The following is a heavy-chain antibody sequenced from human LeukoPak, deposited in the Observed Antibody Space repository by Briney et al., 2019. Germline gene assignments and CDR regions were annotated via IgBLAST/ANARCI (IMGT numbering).Heavy chain of an antibody. CDR3: ANSPDGAFDY. Sequence: GGSLRLSCAASGFTFSSYAMSWVRQAPGKGLECISGFSGSGGSTYYADSVKGRFTISRDNSKNTLYLHMNSLRAEDTAVYYCANSPDGAFDYWGQGTLVTVSS. CDR1: GFTFSSYA. CDR2: FSGSGGST. J-gene: IGHJ4*02. V-gene: IGHV3-23*01.